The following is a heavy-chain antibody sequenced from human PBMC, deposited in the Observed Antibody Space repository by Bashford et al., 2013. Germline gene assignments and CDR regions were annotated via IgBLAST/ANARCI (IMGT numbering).Heavy chain of an antibody. V-gene: IGHV3-74*01. J-gene: IGHJ4*02. CDR3: ARGGIAVAGTGY. D-gene: IGHD6-19*01. Sequence: GVLRLSCAASGFTFSSYWMHWVRQAPGKGLVWVSRINSDGSSTSYADSVKGRFTISRDNAKNTLYLQMNSLRAEDTAVYYCARGGIAVAGTGYWGQGTLGHRLL. CDR2: INSDGSST. CDR1: GFTFSSYW.